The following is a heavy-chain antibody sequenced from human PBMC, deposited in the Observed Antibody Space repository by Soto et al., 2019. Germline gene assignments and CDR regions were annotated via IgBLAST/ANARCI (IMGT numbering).Heavy chain of an antibody. Sequence: QVQLVQSGAEVKKPGSSVKVSCRACGGTFSSYAISWVRQAPGQGLEWMRGIIPIFGTANYAQKFQGRVTITADESTSTAYMELSSLRSEDTAVYYCARRGPSDYGSGSYEFGWPYYFDYWGQGTLVTVSS. CDR3: ARRGPSDYGSGSYEFGWPYYFDY. V-gene: IGHV1-69*01. J-gene: IGHJ4*02. CDR2: IIPIFGTA. D-gene: IGHD3-10*01. CDR1: GGTFSSYA.